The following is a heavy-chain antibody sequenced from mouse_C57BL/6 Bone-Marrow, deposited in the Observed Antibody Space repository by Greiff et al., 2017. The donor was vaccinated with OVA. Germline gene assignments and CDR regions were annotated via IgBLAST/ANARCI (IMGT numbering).Heavy chain of an antibody. D-gene: IGHD1-1*01. Sequence: QVQLQQPGAELVRPGTSVKLSCKASGYTFTNYWMHWVKQRPGQGLEWIGVIAPSDSYINYNQKFKGRATLTVDTSSSTAYMHLSSLTSEDSAVYSCANCGSRLYLDYWGQGTSLTVSS. CDR3: ANCGSRLYLDY. CDR2: IAPSDSYI. CDR1: GYTFTNYW. J-gene: IGHJ2*02. V-gene: IGHV1-59*01.